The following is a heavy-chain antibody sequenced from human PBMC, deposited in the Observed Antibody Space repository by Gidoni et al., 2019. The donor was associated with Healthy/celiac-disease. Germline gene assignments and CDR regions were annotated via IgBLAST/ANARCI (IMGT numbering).Heavy chain of an antibody. J-gene: IGHJ4*02. CDR1: GGSISSYY. V-gene: IGHV4-59*01. Sequence: QVQLQESGPGLVKPSETLSLTCTVSGGSISSYYWSWIRQPPGKGLEWIGYIYYSGSTNYNPSLKSRVTISVDTSKNQFSLKLSSVTAADTAVYYCAREHQRDFDYWGQGTLVTVSS. CDR2: IYYSGST. D-gene: IGHD2-2*01. CDR3: AREHQRDFDY.